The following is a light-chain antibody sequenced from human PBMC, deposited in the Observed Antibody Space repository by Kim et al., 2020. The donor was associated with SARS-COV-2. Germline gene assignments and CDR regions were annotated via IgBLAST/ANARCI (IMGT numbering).Light chain of an antibody. CDR2: DVS. J-gene: IGLJ1*01. V-gene: IGLV2-23*02. CDR3: CSYASGPTYV. CDR1: RRDIGNYNL. Sequence: QTIPISCPRTRRDIGNYNLVSRYQQHPGKAPKLIIYDVSKRPSEVADRFSCSKSANTASLTISGLQAEDEDDYFCCSYASGPTYVFGTGTKVTVL.